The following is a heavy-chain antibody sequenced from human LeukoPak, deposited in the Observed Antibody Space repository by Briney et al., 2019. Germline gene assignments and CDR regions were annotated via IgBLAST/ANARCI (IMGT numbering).Heavy chain of an antibody. V-gene: IGHV3-30-3*01. CDR2: ISYDGSNK. J-gene: IGHJ4*02. CDR3: ARELGYCSSTSCRHFDY. CDR1: GFTFSSYA. Sequence: GGSLRLSCAASGFTFSSYAMHWVRQAPGKGLEWVAVISYDGSNKYYADSVKGRFTISRDNSKNTLYLQMNSLRAEDTAVYYCARELGYCSSTSCRHFDYWGQGTLVTVSS. D-gene: IGHD2-2*01.